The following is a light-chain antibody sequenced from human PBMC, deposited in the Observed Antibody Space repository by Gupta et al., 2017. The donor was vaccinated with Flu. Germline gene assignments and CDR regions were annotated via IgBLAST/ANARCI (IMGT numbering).Light chain of an antibody. CDR1: QSLLYSDGNTY. Sequence: DVVMTQSPLSLPVTLGQPASISCRSSQSLLYSDGNTYVNWFQQRPGQSPRRLIYKVSNRDSGVPDRFSGSGSGTDFTLKISRVEAEDVGVYYCMQGTHWPPISFGQGTKLEIK. J-gene: IGKJ2*03. CDR3: MQGTHWPPIS. CDR2: KVS. V-gene: IGKV2-30*01.